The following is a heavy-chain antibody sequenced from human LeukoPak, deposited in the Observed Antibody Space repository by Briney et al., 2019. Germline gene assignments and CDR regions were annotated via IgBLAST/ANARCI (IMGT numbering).Heavy chain of an antibody. CDR2: IQFDGSDK. J-gene: IGHJ4*02. CDR1: GFTFSNYG. Sequence: GGSLRLSCTASGFTFSNYGMHWVRQAPGKGLEWVAFIQFDGSDKYYSDSVKGRFSISRDNSKSTLYLQMNSLRTEDTAVYYCADLRLRFDYWGQGTLVTVSS. D-gene: IGHD2-21*01. V-gene: IGHV3-30*02. CDR3: ADLRLRFDY.